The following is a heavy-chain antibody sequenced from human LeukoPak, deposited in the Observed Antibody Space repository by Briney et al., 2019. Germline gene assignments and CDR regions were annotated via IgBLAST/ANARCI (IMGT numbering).Heavy chain of an antibody. Sequence: GGSLRLSCAASGFTFSDYYMSWVRQAPGKGLVWVSRINGDASSTSYADSVKGRFTISRDNAESTLYLQMNSLRVEDTAVYYCARARGNTYGYFEYWGQGTLVTVSS. CDR1: GFTFSDYY. D-gene: IGHD5-18*01. V-gene: IGHV3-74*01. J-gene: IGHJ4*02. CDR2: INGDASST. CDR3: ARARGNTYGYFEY.